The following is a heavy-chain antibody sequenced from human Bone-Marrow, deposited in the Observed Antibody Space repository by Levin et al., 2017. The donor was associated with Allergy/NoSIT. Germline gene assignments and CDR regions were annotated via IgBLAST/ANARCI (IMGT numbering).Heavy chain of an antibody. V-gene: IGHV1-2*02. D-gene: IGHD3-22*01. CDR2: VNPNSGAT. Sequence: ASVKVSCKASGYTFAENYIHWVRQAPGQGLEWMGWVNPNSGATNYAQKFLGRVTLTRDTSISTAYMELSGLMSDDTAVYFCARDNDFDDSNGFRYNYYYGMDVWGQGTAVTVS. J-gene: IGHJ6*02. CDR1: GYTFAENY. CDR3: ARDNDFDDSNGFRYNYYYGMDV.